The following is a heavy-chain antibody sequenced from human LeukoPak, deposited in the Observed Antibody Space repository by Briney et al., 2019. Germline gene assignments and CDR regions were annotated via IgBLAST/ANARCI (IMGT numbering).Heavy chain of an antibody. D-gene: IGHD3-10*01. V-gene: IGHV1-69*05. CDR1: GGTFSSYA. J-gene: IGHJ3*02. CDR3: ASPSTMVRGYDAFDI. Sequence: ASVKVSCKASGGTFSSYAISWVRQAPGQGLEWMGRIIPIFGTANYAQKFHGRVTITTDESTSTAYMELSSLRSEDTAVYYCASPSTMVRGYDAFDIWGQGTMVTVSS. CDR2: IIPIFGTA.